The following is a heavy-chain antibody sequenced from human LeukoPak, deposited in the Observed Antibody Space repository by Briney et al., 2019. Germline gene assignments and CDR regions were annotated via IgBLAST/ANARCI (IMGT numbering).Heavy chain of an antibody. J-gene: IGHJ4*02. Sequence: SETLSLTCTVSGGSISSSSYYWGWIRQPPGKGLEWIGSIYYSGSTYYNPSLKSRVTISVDTSKNQFSLKLSSVTAADTAVYYCARRHRRDGYERFDYWGQGSLFTVSS. CDR1: GGSISSSSYY. V-gene: IGHV4-39*01. D-gene: IGHD5-24*01. CDR2: IYYSGST. CDR3: ARRHRRDGYERFDY.